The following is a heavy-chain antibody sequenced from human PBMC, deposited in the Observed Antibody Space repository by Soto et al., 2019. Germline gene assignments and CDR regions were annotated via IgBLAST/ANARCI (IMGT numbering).Heavy chain of an antibody. D-gene: IGHD5-18*01. CDR1: GFTFSSYA. V-gene: IGHV3-30-3*01. J-gene: IGHJ6*03. CDR3: ARRRGYSYGFLVYYYYYMDV. CDR2: ISYDGSNK. Sequence: GGSLRLSCAASGFTFSSYAMHWVRQAPGKGLEWVAVISYDGSNKYYADSVKGRFTISRDNSKNTLYLQMNSLRAEDTAVYYCARRRGYSYGFLVYYYYYMDVWGKGTTVTVSS.